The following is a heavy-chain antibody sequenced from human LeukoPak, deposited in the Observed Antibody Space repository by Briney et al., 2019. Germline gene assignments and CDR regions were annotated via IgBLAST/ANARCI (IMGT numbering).Heavy chain of an antibody. V-gene: IGHV1-2*02. CDR3: ARDRKVRGVIIRGIVNWFDP. CDR2: INPNSGGT. D-gene: IGHD3-10*01. CDR1: GYTFTGYY. Sequence: ASVKVSCKASGYTFTGYYMHWVRQAPGQGLEWMGWINPNSGGTNYAQKFQGRVTMTRDTSISTAYMELSRLRSDDTAVYYCARDRKVRGVIIRGIVNWFDPWGQGTLVTVSS. J-gene: IGHJ5*02.